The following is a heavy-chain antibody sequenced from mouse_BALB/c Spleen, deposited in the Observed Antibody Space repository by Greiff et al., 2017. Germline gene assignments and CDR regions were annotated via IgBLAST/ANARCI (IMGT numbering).Heavy chain of an antibody. Sequence: EVKLMESGPGLVKPSQSLSLTCTVTGYSITSDYAWNWIRQFPGNKLEWMGYISYSGSTSYNPSLKSRISITRDTSKNQFFLQLNSVTTEDTATYYCARSPYDYYAMDYWGQGTSVTVSS. J-gene: IGHJ4*01. V-gene: IGHV3-2*02. CDR1: GYSITSDYA. CDR2: ISYSGST. D-gene: IGHD2-12*01. CDR3: ARSPYDYYAMDY.